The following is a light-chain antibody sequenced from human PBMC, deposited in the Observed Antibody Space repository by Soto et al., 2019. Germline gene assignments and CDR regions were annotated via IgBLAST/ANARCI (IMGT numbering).Light chain of an antibody. CDR2: DVN. J-gene: IGLJ3*02. CDR1: SSDVGGYNY. Sequence: QSALTQPRSVSGSPGQSVAISCTGTSSDVGGYNYVSWYQHHQCKAPEILIYDVNKGPSGVPDRFSGSKSGNTASLTISGLQAEDEADYYCCSYAGRYSSVVFGGGTKVTVL. V-gene: IGLV2-11*01. CDR3: CSYAGRYSSVV.